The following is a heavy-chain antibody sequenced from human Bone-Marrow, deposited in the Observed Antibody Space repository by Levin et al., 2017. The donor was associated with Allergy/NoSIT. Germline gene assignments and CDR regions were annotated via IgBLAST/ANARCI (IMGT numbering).Heavy chain of an antibody. J-gene: IGHJ4*02. CDR2: ISRSGGT. D-gene: IGHD3-10*01. V-gene: IGHV4-34*01. CDR3: ARLVVRGVVIDYYFDS. CDR1: GGSLSGYY. Sequence: PSETLSLTCSFSGGSLSGYYWSWVRQSPGKGLEWIGEISRSGGTMYNPSLKNRVSISGDMPKKEFSLTLRSVTAADTAVYYCARLVVRGVVIDYYFDSWGQGTQVTVSS.